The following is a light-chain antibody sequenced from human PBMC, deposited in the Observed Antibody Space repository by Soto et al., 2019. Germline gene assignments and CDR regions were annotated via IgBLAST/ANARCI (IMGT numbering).Light chain of an antibody. Sequence: EIVMTQSPATLSVSPGERATLSCRASQGVSSDLAWYQQNAGQAPRLLINAASTRSTGIPARFSGSGSGTEFTLTISSLQSEDSAVYYCQQYNDWWTFDQGTKVEIK. V-gene: IGKV3-15*01. CDR3: QQYNDWWT. CDR2: AAS. CDR1: QGVSSD. J-gene: IGKJ1*01.